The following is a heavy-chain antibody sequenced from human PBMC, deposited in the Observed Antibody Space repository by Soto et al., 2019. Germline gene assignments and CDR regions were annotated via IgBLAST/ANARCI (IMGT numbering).Heavy chain of an antibody. CDR3: ARENYGDYYFDY. J-gene: IGHJ4*02. CDR2: MSYDGSKK. V-gene: IGHV3-30-3*01. CDR1: GFTSSIYS. D-gene: IGHD4-17*01. Sequence: GGSLRLSCAASGFTSSIYSMHWVRQAPGKGLEWVAIMSYDGSKKYYADSVKGRFTISRDNSKNTLYVQMNSLRAEDTAVYYCARENYGDYYFDYWGQGTLVTVSS.